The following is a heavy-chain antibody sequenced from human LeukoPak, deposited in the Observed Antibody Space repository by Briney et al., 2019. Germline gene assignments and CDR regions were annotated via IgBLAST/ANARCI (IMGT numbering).Heavy chain of an antibody. V-gene: IGHV4-38-2*02. CDR2: IYHSGST. J-gene: IGHJ4*02. CDR3: ARVGRLYSGSYFDY. D-gene: IGHD1-26*01. Sequence: SETLSLTCTVSGYSISSGYYWGRIRQPPGKGLEWIGSIYHSGSTYYNPSLKGRVTISVDTSKNQFSLKLSSVTAADTAVYYCARVGRLYSGSYFDYWGQGTLVTVSS. CDR1: GYSISSGYY.